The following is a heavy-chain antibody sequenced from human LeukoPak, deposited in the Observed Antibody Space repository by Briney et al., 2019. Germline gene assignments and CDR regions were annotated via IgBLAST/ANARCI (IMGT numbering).Heavy chain of an antibody. Sequence: GGSLRLSCAASGSTFSTTWMHWVRQAPGQGLVWVSNINSDGSSTTYADSVKGRFTISRDNTKNTLYLQMNSLRAEDTALYYCARDHYYTMDVWGQGTTVTVSS. CDR2: INSDGSST. J-gene: IGHJ6*02. CDR3: ARDHYYTMDV. V-gene: IGHV3-74*03. CDR1: GSTFSTTW.